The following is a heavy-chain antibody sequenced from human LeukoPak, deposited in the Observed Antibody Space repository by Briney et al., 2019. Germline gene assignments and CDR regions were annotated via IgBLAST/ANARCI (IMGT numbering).Heavy chain of an antibody. CDR2: ISDDGSNK. CDR3: ARSFADYYDSSGYPYYFDY. Sequence: QPGGSLRLSCAASGFTFSSYVMHWVRQAPGKGLEWVAVISDDGSNKYYADSVKGRFTISRDNSKNTLYLQMNSLRAEDTAVYYCARSFADYYDSSGYPYYFDYWGQGTLVTVSS. V-gene: IGHV3-30-3*01. D-gene: IGHD3-22*01. J-gene: IGHJ4*02. CDR1: GFTFSSYV.